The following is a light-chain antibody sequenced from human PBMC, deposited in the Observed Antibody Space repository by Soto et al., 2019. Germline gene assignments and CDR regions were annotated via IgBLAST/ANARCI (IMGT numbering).Light chain of an antibody. Sequence: EIVLTQSPGTLSLSPGERATLSCRASQSVSSSYLAWYQQKPGQAPRLLIYGASSRATGIPNRFSCSGSGTDFTLTISRLEPEDVAVYYCQQYGSSPRVTFGGGTKVEIK. CDR3: QQYGSSPRVT. CDR2: GAS. V-gene: IGKV3-20*01. J-gene: IGKJ4*01. CDR1: QSVSSSY.